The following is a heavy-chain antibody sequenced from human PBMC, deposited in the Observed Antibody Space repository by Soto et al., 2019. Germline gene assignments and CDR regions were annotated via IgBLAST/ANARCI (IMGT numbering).Heavy chain of an antibody. Sequence: GGSLRLSCAASGFTFSSYAMSWVRQAPGKGLEWVSAITGSGGSTYHADSVKGRFTISRDNSKNTLYLQMNSLRADDTAVYYCANRPRHCSSTSCSMEVEKYYYHMDVWGKGTTVTVSS. D-gene: IGHD2-2*01. CDR2: ITGSGGST. CDR1: GFTFSSYA. J-gene: IGHJ6*03. CDR3: ANRPRHCSSTSCSMEVEKYYYHMDV. V-gene: IGHV3-23*01.